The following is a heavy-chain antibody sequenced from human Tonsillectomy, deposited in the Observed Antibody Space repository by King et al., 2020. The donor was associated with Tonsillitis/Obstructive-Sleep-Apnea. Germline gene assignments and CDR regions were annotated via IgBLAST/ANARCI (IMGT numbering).Heavy chain of an antibody. CDR3: ARHQVYSSSWYVDY. CDR2: IYYSGST. CDR1: GGSISSSSYY. J-gene: IGHJ4*02. D-gene: IGHD6-13*01. Sequence: QLQESGPGLVKPSETLSLTCIVSGGSISSSSYYWGWIRQPPGKGLEWIGSIYYSGSTYYNPSLKSRVTISVDTSKNQFTLKLSSVTATDTAVYYCARHQVYSSSWYVDYWGQGTLVTVSS. V-gene: IGHV4-39*01.